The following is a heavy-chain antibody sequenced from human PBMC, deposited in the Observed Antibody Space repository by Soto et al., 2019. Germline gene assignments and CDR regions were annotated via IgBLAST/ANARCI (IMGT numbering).Heavy chain of an antibody. CDR3: AKDPAYYYDSSGYWAFDY. CDR2: ISGSGGST. J-gene: IGHJ4*02. V-gene: IGHV3-23*01. CDR1: GFTFSGYA. D-gene: IGHD3-22*01. Sequence: GGSLRLSCAASGFTFSGYAMSWVRQAPGKGLEWVSAISGSGGSTYYADSVKGRFTISRDNSKNTLYLQMNSLRAEDTAVYYCAKDPAYYYDSSGYWAFDYWGQGTLVTVSS.